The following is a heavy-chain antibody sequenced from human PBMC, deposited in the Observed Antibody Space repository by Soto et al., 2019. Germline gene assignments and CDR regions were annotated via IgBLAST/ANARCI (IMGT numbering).Heavy chain of an antibody. J-gene: IGHJ6*02. CDR2: ISSNGGST. CDR1: GFTFSSYA. CDR3: ARGITGTTGWDYYYGMDV. D-gene: IGHD1-7*01. Sequence: GGSLRLSCAASGFTFSSYAMHWVRQAPGKGLEYVSAISSNGGSTYYANSVKGRFTISRDNSKNTLYLQMGSLRAEDMAVYYCARGITGTTGWDYYYGMDVWGQGTTVTVSS. V-gene: IGHV3-64*01.